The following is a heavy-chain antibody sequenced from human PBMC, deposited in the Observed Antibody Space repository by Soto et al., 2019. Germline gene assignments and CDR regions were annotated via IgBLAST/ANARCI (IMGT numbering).Heavy chain of an antibody. CDR3: AKGHYSTDWEGY. V-gene: IGHV3-23*01. D-gene: IGHD4-4*01. J-gene: IGHJ4*02. CDR1: GFTFSSHV. CDR2: ISANGGST. Sequence: EVQVLESGGGLVQPGGSLRLSCVGSGFTFSSHVMTWVRQAPGKGLEWVSSISANGGSTYYAESVMGRFTISRDNSRNTLSLQIRSLRAEDTAVYYCAKGHYSTDWEGYWGQGTLVTVSS.